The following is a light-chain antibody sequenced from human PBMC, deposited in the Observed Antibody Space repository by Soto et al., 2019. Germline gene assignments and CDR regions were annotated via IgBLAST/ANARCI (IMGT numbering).Light chain of an antibody. Sequence: IQMTQSPSTLSASVGDRVTITCRASQTISNWLAWYQQKPGKAPKLLIYDASSLQSGVPSRFSGSGSGTEFTLTISSLQTDDFTTYYCQQYSNYSPWTFGQGTKVDIK. V-gene: IGKV1-5*01. CDR2: DAS. CDR1: QTISNW. CDR3: QQYSNYSPWT. J-gene: IGKJ1*01.